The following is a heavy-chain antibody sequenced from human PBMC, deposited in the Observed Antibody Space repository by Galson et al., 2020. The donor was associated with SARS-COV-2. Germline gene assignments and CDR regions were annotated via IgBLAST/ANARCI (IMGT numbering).Heavy chain of an antibody. J-gene: IGHJ6*03. CDR2: IIPIFGTA. CDR1: GGTFSSYA. V-gene: IGHV1-69*05. CDR3: ARSIYQGGSYYYYMDV. Sequence: ASVKVSCKASGGTFSSYAISWVRQAPGQGLEWMGGIIPIFGTANYAQKFQGRVTITTDESTSTAYMELSSLRSEDTAVYYCARSIYQGGSYYYYMDVWGKGTLATVSS. D-gene: IGHD2-2*01.